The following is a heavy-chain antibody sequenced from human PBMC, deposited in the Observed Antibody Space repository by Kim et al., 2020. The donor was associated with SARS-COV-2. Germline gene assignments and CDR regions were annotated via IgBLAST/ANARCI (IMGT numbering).Heavy chain of an antibody. CDR3: ASLIVVVPAAFDAFDI. CDR2: IKQDGSEK. CDR1: GFTFSSYW. Sequence: GGSLRLSCAASGFTFSSYWMSWVRQAPGEGLEWVANIKQDGSEKYYVDSVKGRFTISRDNAKNSLYLQMNSLRAEDTAVYYCASLIVVVPAAFDAFDIWGQVTMVTASS. V-gene: IGHV3-7*01. J-gene: IGHJ3*02. D-gene: IGHD2-2*01.